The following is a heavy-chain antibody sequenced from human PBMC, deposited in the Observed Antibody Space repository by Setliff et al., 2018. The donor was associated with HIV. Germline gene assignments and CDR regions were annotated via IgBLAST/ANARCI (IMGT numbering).Heavy chain of an antibody. CDR3: ARHYGAVKSVVTVVAKYFPH. CDR1: GGSISSGSYY. Sequence: SETLSLTCTVSGGSISSGSYYWSWIRQPAGKGLEWIGLIYTSGRTNYNPSLKSRVKISVDTSKDQFSLKLSSVTAADTAVYYCARHYGAVKSVVTVVAKYFPHWGQGTLVTVSS. CDR2: IYTSGRT. D-gene: IGHD2-21*02. V-gene: IGHV4-61*02. J-gene: IGHJ1*01.